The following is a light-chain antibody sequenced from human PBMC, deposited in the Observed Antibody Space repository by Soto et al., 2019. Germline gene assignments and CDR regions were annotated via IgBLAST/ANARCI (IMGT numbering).Light chain of an antibody. V-gene: IGLV2-8*01. J-gene: IGLJ1*01. CDR3: GAYVGDNTYG. CDR2: EVT. CDR1: SSDIGAYNF. Sequence: QSALTQPPSASGSPGQSVTISCTGTSSDIGAYNFVSWFQQHPGKAPKLLIYEVTQRPSGVPDRFSGSKSGNTASLTVSGLQADDEADYYCGAYVGDNTYGFGTATKLTVL.